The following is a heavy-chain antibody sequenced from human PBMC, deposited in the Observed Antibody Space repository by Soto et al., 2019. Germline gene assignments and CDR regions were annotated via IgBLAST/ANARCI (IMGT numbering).Heavy chain of an antibody. Sequence: EMQLVESGGGLVQPGGSLRLSCAASGFTFSSCTMNWVRQAPGKGLEWVSYISSTSTNIYYADSVKGRFTISRDNAKNSPYLQMNSLRDQDTAVYCCVRNGGMDVWGQGTTVTVSS. J-gene: IGHJ6*02. D-gene: IGHD2-8*01. CDR1: GFTFSSCT. CDR3: VRNGGMDV. V-gene: IGHV3-48*02. CDR2: ISSTSTNI.